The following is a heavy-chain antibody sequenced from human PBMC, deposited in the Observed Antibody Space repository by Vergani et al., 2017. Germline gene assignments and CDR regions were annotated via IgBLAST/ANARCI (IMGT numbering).Heavy chain of an antibody. Sequence: QVQLVQSGAEVKKPGASVKVSCKASGYTFTSYGISWVRQAPGQGLEWMGWISAYNGNTNYAQKLQGRVTMTTDTSTSTAYMERRSLRSDEPAVYYCARGRLYPRYHDAFDIWGQGTMVTVSS. V-gene: IGHV1-18*04. J-gene: IGHJ3*02. D-gene: IGHD3-16*02. CDR1: GYTFTSYG. CDR2: ISAYNGNT. CDR3: ARGRLYPRYHDAFDI.